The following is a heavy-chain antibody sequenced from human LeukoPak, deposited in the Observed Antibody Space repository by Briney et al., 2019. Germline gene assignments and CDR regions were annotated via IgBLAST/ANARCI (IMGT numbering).Heavy chain of an antibody. CDR3: ARDPPPFSSSSDYFDY. CDR1: GGTFSSYA. J-gene: IGHJ4*02. D-gene: IGHD6-6*01. Sequence: SVKVSCKASGGTFSSYAISWVRQAPGQGLEWMGRIIPILGIANYAQKFQGRVTITADKSTSTAYMELRSLRSDDTAVYYCARDPPPFSSSSDYFDYWGQGTLVTVSS. V-gene: IGHV1-69*04. CDR2: IIPILGIA.